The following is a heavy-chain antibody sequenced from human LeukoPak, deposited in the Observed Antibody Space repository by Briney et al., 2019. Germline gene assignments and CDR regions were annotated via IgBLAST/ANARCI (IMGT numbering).Heavy chain of an antibody. CDR2: IYYSGST. D-gene: IGHD2-15*01. CDR1: GGSISSSSYY. CDR3: ARHPAATFVYYYRMDV. J-gene: IGHJ6*02. V-gene: IGHV4-39*01. Sequence: SETLSLTCTVSGGSISSSSYYWGWIRQPPGKGLEWIGSIYYSGSTYYNPSLKSRVTISVDTSKNQFSLKLSSVTAADTAVYYCARHPAATFVYYYRMDVWGQGTTVTVSS.